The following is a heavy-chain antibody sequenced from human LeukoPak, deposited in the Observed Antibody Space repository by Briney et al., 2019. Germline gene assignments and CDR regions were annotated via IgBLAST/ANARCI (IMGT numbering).Heavy chain of an antibody. D-gene: IGHD3-22*01. J-gene: IGHJ4*02. CDR3: AMGLNNYYDSSGLDY. CDR1: GYSFTSYW. Sequence: GESLKISCKGSGYSFTSYWIGWVRQMPGKGLEWMGIIYPGDSDTRYSPFFQGQVTISADKSISTAYLQWSSLKASDTAMYYCAMGLNNYYDSSGLDYWGQGTLVTVSS. CDR2: IYPGDSDT. V-gene: IGHV5-51*01.